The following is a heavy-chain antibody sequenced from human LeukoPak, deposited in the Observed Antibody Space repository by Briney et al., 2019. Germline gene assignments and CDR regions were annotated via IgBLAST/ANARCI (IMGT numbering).Heavy chain of an antibody. Sequence: PSETLSLTCTVSGGSISSYYWSWIRQPPGKGLEWIGSIYHSGSTYYNPSLKSRVTISVDTSKDQFSLKLSSVTAADTAVYFCARPPDFYDTWYFDLWGRGTLVTVSS. CDR2: IYHSGST. J-gene: IGHJ2*01. V-gene: IGHV4-59*08. CDR3: ARPPDFYDTWYFDL. D-gene: IGHD3-22*01. CDR1: GGSISSYY.